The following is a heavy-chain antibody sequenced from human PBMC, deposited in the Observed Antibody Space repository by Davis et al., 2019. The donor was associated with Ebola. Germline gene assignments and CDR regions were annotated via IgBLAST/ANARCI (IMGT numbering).Heavy chain of an antibody. V-gene: IGHV3-21*01. CDR2: ISSSSSYI. Sequence: GESLKISCAASGFTFSSYSMNWVRQAPGKGLEWVSSISSSSSYIYYADSVKGRFTISRDNAKNSLYLQMNSLRAEDTAVYYCARSMVYASTYYYYGMDVWGQGTTVTVSS. J-gene: IGHJ6*02. CDR3: ARSMVYASTYYYYGMDV. CDR1: GFTFSSYS. D-gene: IGHD2-8*01.